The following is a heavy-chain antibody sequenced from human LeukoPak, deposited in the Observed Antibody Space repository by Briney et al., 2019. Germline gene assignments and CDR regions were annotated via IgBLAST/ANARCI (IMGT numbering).Heavy chain of an antibody. CDR1: GYSFTSYW. J-gene: IGHJ4*02. Sequence: GESLKISCKGSGYSFTSYWIGWVRQMPGKGLEWMGIIYPGDSDSRYSPSFQGQVTISADKSISTAYLQWSSLKASDTAMYYCATHPGYDILTGYWECYFDYWGQGTLVTVSS. V-gene: IGHV5-51*01. CDR2: IYPGDSDS. CDR3: ATHPGYDILTGYWECYFDY. D-gene: IGHD3-9*01.